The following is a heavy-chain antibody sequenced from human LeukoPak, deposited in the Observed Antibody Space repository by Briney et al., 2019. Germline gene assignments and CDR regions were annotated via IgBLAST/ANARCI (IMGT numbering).Heavy chain of an antibody. CDR2: IYSSGST. Sequence: SETLSLTCTVSGGSISNYYWSWIRQSAGKGLQWIGRIYSSGSTQYNPSLKSRATMSADTSKNHFSLRLKSVTAADTAVYYCARDGFYGDYEDYWGQGTLVTVSS. V-gene: IGHV4-4*07. CDR1: GGSISNYY. D-gene: IGHD4-17*01. CDR3: ARDGFYGDYEDY. J-gene: IGHJ4*02.